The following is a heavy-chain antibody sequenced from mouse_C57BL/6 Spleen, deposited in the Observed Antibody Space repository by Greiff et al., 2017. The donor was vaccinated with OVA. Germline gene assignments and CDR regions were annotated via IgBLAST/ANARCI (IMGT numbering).Heavy chain of an antibody. Sequence: EVQLQQSGPELVKPGASVKISCKASGYTFTDYYMNWVKQSHGKSLEWIGDINPNNGGTSYNQKFKGKATLTVDKSSSTAYMELRSLTSEDSAVFYCARRLDYAYFDYWGQGTTLTVSS. CDR2: INPNNGGT. D-gene: IGHD2-4*01. J-gene: IGHJ2*01. CDR3: ARRLDYAYFDY. CDR1: GYTFTDYY. V-gene: IGHV1-26*01.